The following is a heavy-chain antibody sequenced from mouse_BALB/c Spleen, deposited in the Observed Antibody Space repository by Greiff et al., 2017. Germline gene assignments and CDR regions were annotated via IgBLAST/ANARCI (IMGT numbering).Heavy chain of an antibody. Sequence: VQLQQSGPGLVAPSQSLSITCTVSGFSLTSYGVHWVRQPPGKGLEWLGVICAGGSTNYNSALMSRLSISKENSKSQVFLKMNSLQTDDTAMYYCARGGYYGYFYAMDYWGQGTSVTVSS. CDR2: ICAGGST. V-gene: IGHV2-9*02. CDR3: ARGGYYGYFYAMDY. J-gene: IGHJ4*01. D-gene: IGHD1-2*01. CDR1: GFSLTSYG.